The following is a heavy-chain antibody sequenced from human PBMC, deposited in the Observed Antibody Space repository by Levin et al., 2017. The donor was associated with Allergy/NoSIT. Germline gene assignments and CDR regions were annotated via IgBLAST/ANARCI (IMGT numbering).Heavy chain of an antibody. CDR2: IYHSGST. J-gene: IGHJ4*02. CDR1: GGSISSSNW. Sequence: RSQTLSLTCAVSGGSISSSNWWSWVRQPPGKGLEWIGEIYHSGSTNYNPSLKSRVTISVDKSKNQFSLKLSSVTAADTAVYYCTCHGTYYYDSSGCWGQGTLVTVSS. V-gene: IGHV4-4*02. CDR3: TCHGTYYYDSSGC. D-gene: IGHD3-22*01.